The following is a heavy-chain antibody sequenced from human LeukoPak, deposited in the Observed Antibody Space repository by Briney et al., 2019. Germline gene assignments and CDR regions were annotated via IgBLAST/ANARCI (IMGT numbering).Heavy chain of an antibody. CDR2: ISGSGGST. CDR3: AKFVWGGYVDGVDH. D-gene: IGHD5-12*01. V-gene: IGHV3-23*01. CDR1: GFTLSSYA. J-gene: IGHJ4*02. Sequence: GGSLRLSCAASGFTLSSYAMSWVRQAPGKGLEWVSAISGSGGSTYYADSVKGRFTISRDNSKNTLYLQMNSLRAEDTAVYYCAKFVWGGYVDGVDHWGQGNLVTVSS.